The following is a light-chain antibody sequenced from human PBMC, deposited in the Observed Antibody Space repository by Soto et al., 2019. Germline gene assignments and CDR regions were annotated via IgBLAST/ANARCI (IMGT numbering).Light chain of an antibody. J-gene: IGKJ1*01. CDR3: QQYYSYPPT. Sequence: PSTLSASVGDRVTITCRASQSISSWLAWYQQKPGKAPKLLIYAASTLQSGVPSRFSGSGSGTDFTLTISCLQSEDFATYYCQQYYSYPPTFGQGTKVDIK. CDR1: QSISSW. CDR2: AAS. V-gene: IGKV1-5*01.